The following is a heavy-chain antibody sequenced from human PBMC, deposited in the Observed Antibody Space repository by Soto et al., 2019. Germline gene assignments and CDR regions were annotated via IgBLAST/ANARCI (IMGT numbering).Heavy chain of an antibody. Sequence: SGPTLVNPTQTLTLTCTFSGFSLSTSGMRVSWIRQPPGKALEWFARIDWDDDKYYSTSLKTRLTISKDTSKSQVVLTMTSTDPVDTATYYCARTLSGTTFDYWGQGTLVTVSS. CDR3: ARTLSGTTFDY. V-gene: IGHV2-70*10. CDR1: GFSLSTSGMR. J-gene: IGHJ4*02. CDR2: IDWDDDK. D-gene: IGHD1-26*01.